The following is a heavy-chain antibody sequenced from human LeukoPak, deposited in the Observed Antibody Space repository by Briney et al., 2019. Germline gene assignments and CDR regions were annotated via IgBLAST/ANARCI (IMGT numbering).Heavy chain of an antibody. D-gene: IGHD3-22*01. CDR1: GFTFSSYW. V-gene: IGHV3-23*01. Sequence: GGSLRLSCAASGFTFSSYWMTWVRQAPGKGLEWVSGITGRGGSTYYADSVKGRVTISRDSSKNTLYLQMNSLSAEDTAVYYCAKGAFYDTSYYYGMDAWGQGTTVTVSS. CDR3: AKGAFYDTSYYYGMDA. J-gene: IGHJ6*02. CDR2: ITGRGGST.